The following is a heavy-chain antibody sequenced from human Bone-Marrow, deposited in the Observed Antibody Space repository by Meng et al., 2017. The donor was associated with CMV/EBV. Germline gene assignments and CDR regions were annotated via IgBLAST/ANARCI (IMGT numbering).Heavy chain of an antibody. D-gene: IGHD1-1*01. V-gene: IGHV1-69*05. CDR2: IIPIFGTA. CDR1: TFSSYA. J-gene: IGHJ3*02. Sequence: TFSSYAISWVRQAPGQGLEWMGGIIPIFGTANYAQKFQGRVTITTDESTSTAYMELSSLRSEDTAVYYCVRDLRETTRQGIDAFDIWGQGTMVTVSS. CDR3: VRDLRETTRQGIDAFDI.